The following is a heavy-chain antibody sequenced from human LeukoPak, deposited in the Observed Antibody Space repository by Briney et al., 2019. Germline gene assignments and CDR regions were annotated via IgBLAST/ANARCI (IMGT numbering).Heavy chain of an antibody. J-gene: IGHJ4*02. Sequence: TGGSLRLSCAASGFTFSSYAMSWVRQAPGKGLEWVAVISYDGSNKYYADSVKGRFTISRDNSKNTLYLQMNSLRAEDTAVYYCAKDMAGSGPPFDYWGQGTLVTVSS. CDR3: AKDMAGSGPPFDY. CDR1: GFTFSSYA. CDR2: ISYDGSNK. D-gene: IGHD3-10*01. V-gene: IGHV3-30*18.